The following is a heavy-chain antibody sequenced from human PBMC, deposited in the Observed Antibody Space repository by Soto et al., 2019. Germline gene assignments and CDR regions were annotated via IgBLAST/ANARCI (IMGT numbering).Heavy chain of an antibody. CDR2: ISYDGSSK. V-gene: IGHV3-30-3*01. D-gene: IGHD6-6*01. J-gene: IGHJ4*02. CDR1: GFTFSSYA. CDR3: ASPKYSSSSSPFDY. Sequence: GGSLRLSCAVSGFTFSSYAMYWVRQAPGKGLERVALISYDGSSKFYADSVKGRFTISRDNSKNTLYLQVNSLRGEDTAVYYCASPKYSSSSSPFDYWGQGTLVTVSS.